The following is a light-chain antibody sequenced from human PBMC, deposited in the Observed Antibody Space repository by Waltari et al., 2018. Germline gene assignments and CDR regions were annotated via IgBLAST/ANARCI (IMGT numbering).Light chain of an antibody. V-gene: IGKV2D-29*02. CDR2: GVS. CDR3: VQRMQLPVT. Sequence: EIVMPQTPLSLPVTPGLPASISCKSTQSLLPSDGKTRLYWYLRKPGQSPQLLIYGVSNRVSGEADRFSGSGSGTDFTLNIRRVDAEDVGVYCGVQRMQLPVTFGEGSKLEIQ. CDR1: QSLLPSDGKTR. J-gene: IGKJ2*01.